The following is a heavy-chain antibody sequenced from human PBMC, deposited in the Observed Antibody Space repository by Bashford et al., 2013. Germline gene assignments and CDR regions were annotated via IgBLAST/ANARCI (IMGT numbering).Heavy chain of an antibody. Sequence: GSLRLSCEASGFTFNTFDMHWVRQAPGKGLEWVSAISGSGGSTYYADSVKGRFTISRDNSKNTLYLQMNSLRAEDTAVYYCAKDMPLVVPAAMAWYYYGMDVWGQGTTVTVSS. V-gene: IGHV3-23*01. CDR3: AKDMPLVVPAAMAWYYYGMDV. D-gene: IGHD2-2*01. J-gene: IGHJ6*02. CDR1: GFTFNTFD. CDR2: ISGSGGST.